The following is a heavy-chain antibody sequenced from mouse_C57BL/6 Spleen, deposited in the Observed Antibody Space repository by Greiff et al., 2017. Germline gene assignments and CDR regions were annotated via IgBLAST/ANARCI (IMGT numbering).Heavy chain of an antibody. CDR3: ARADDPTFAY. D-gene: IGHD2-3*01. V-gene: IGHV1-74*01. J-gene: IGHJ3*01. Sequence: QVQLQQPGAELVKPGASVKVSGKASGYTFTSYWMHWVKQRPGQGLEWIGRIHPADSDTNYNQRFKGKATLTVDKSSSPAYMQLSSLTSEDSAVYYCARADDPTFAYWGQGTLVTVSA. CDR1: GYTFTSYW. CDR2: IHPADSDT.